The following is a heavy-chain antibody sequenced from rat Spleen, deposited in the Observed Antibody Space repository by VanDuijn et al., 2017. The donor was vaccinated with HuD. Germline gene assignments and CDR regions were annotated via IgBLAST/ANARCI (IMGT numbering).Heavy chain of an antibody. CDR1: GFTFSNYY. D-gene: IGHD1-12*02. CDR2: ISTGGGNT. Sequence: EVQLVESGGGLVQPGRSMKLSCAASGFTFSNYYMAWVRQAPTKGLEWVASISTGGGNTYYRDSVQGRFTISRDNAKSTLYLQMGSLRSEDTATYYCTRSTYYYDGSYYYYFDYWGQGVMVTVSS. V-gene: IGHV5-25*01. J-gene: IGHJ2*01. CDR3: TRSTYYYDGSYYYYFDY.